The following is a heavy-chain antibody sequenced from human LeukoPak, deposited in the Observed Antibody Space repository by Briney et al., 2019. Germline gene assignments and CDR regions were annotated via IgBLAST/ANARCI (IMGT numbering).Heavy chain of an antibody. J-gene: IGHJ5*02. V-gene: IGHV1-69*13. Sequence: SVKVSCKASGGTFSSYAISWVRQAPGQGLEWMGGIIPIFGTANYTQKFQGRVTITADESTSTAYMELSSLRSEDTAVYYCASSRWDTYYYDSSGYWFDPWGQGTLVTVSS. CDR2: IIPIFGTA. CDR3: ASSRWDTYYYDSSGYWFDP. D-gene: IGHD3-22*01. CDR1: GGTFSSYA.